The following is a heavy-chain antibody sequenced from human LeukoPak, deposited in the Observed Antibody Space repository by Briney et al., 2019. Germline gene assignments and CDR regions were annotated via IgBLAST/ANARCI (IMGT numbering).Heavy chain of an antibody. D-gene: IGHD5-12*01. J-gene: IGHJ6*02. CDR3: ARARAGGYDFRSAYYYYGMDV. CDR1: GGSISSYY. CDR2: IYYSGST. V-gene: IGHV4-59*01. Sequence: ASETLSLTCTVSGGSISSYYWSWIRQPPGKGLEWIGYIYYSGSTNYNPSLKSRVTISVDTSKNRFSLKLSSVTAADTAVYYCARARAGGYDFRSAYYYYGMDVWGQGTTVTVSS.